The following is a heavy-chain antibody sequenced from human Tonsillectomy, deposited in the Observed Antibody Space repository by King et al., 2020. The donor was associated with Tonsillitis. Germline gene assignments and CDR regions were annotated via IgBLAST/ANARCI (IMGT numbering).Heavy chain of an antibody. V-gene: IGHV3-30*18. J-gene: IGHJ4*02. CDR2: VSSDGSNK. CDR3: DKDTYRSSSWYYFDS. Sequence: VQLVESGGGVVQPGRSLTLSCAASGFTFNAYGLHWVRQAPGKGLEWVAVVSSDGSNKYYVESVKGRFTISRDNSENTLYLQMNSLRPEDTAVYYCDKDTYRSSSWYYFDSWGQGTLVTVSS. CDR1: GFTFNAYG. D-gene: IGHD6-13*01.